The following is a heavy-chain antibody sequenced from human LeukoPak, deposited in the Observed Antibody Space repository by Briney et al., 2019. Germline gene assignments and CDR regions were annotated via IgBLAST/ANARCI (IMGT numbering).Heavy chain of an antibody. V-gene: IGHV4-59*11. CDR3: ARDFLECSRASCLNWFDP. CDR2: IHYSGST. CDR1: GDSISSPF. J-gene: IGHJ5*02. Sequence: PETLSLTSTVSGDSISSPFWTSIRQPPGKGLEWIVYIHYSGSTNYNPSLKSRVSISVDTSKNEFSLKLSSVTAADTAVYYCARDFLECSRASCLNWFDPWGQGTLVTVSS. D-gene: IGHD2-2*01.